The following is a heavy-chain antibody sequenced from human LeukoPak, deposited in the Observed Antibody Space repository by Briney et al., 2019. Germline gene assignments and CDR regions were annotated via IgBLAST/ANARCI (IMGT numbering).Heavy chain of an antibody. V-gene: IGHV1-8*02. Sequence: GASVKVSCKASGYTFTGYYMHWVRQAPGQGLEWMGWMKPNNGNTGHAQKLQGRVTMTRDTSISTAYMELSSLRSEDTAIYYCTRGDYWGQGTLVIVSS. CDR2: MKPNNGNT. D-gene: IGHD1-26*01. J-gene: IGHJ4*02. CDR3: TRGDY. CDR1: GYTFTGYY.